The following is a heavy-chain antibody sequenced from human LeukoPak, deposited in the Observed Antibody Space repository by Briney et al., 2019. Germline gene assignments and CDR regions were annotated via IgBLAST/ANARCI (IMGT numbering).Heavy chain of an antibody. V-gene: IGHV3-33*01. CDR2: IWYDGSNK. CDR1: GFTFSSYG. Sequence: GGSLRLSCAASGFTFSSYGMHRVRQAPGKGLEGVAVIWYDGSNKYYADSVKGRFTISRDNSKNTLYLQMNSLRAEDTAVYYCARDGHDYGDSPYYFDYWGQGTLVTVSS. J-gene: IGHJ4*02. D-gene: IGHD4-17*01. CDR3: ARDGHDYGDSPYYFDY.